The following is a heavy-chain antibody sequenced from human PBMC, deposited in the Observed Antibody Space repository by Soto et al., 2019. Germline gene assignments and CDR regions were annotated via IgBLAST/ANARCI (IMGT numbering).Heavy chain of an antibody. J-gene: IGHJ5*02. Sequence: SETLSLTCTVSGGSVSSGSYYWSWIRQPPGNGLEWIGYIYYSGSTNYNPSLKSRVTISVDTSKNQFSLKLSSVTAADTAVYYCATEVEQQLVRVWFDPWGQGTLVTVSS. CDR3: ATEVEQQLVRVWFDP. D-gene: IGHD6-13*01. CDR2: IYYSGST. V-gene: IGHV4-61*01. CDR1: GGSVSSGSYY.